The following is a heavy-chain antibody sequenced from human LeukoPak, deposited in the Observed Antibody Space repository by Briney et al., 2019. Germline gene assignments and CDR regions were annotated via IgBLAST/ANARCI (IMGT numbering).Heavy chain of an antibody. Sequence: GGSLRLSCAASGFTFSSYAMSWVRQAPGKGLELVSTISGSGDGTYYADSVKGRFTISRDNSKNTLYLQMNSLRAEDTAIYYCAKGFSVVAATPVFDYWGQGTLVTVSS. D-gene: IGHD2-15*01. J-gene: IGHJ4*02. V-gene: IGHV3-23*01. CDR1: GFTFSSYA. CDR3: AKGFSVVAATPVFDY. CDR2: ISGSGDGT.